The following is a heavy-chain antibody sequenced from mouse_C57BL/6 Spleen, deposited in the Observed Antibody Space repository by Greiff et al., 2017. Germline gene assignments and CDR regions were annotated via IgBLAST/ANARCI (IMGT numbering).Heavy chain of an antibody. Sequence: QVQLQQPGAELVKPGASVKLSCKASGYTFTSYWMHWVKQRPGRGLEWIGRIDPYSGGTKYNEKFKSKATLTVDKPSSTAYMQLSSLTSEDSAVYYCARSLYYGSSSGYFDYWGQGTTLTVSS. CDR2: IDPYSGGT. J-gene: IGHJ2*01. V-gene: IGHV1-72*01. D-gene: IGHD1-1*01. CDR1: GYTFTSYW. CDR3: ARSLYYGSSSGYFDY.